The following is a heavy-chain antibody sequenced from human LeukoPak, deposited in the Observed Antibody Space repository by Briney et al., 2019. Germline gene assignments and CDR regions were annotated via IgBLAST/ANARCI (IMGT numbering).Heavy chain of an antibody. Sequence: GGSLRLSCAASGFSFSAFWMSWFRQGPGKGLEWVATINPDGSQQYYVDSVRGRFTLSRDNAKDSLYLQMNSLSADDTAVYFCVRLFGGVTTFDYWGQGTLVTVSS. CDR3: VRLFGGVTTFDY. J-gene: IGHJ4*02. D-gene: IGHD4-17*01. V-gene: IGHV3-7*01. CDR1: GFSFSAFW. CDR2: INPDGSQQ.